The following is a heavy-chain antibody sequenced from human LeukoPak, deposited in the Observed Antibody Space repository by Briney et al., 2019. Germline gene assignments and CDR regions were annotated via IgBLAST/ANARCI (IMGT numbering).Heavy chain of an antibody. CDR1: GFIFNNDV. Sequence: GGALRLSSAAPGFIFNNDVLVWVRQAPGKGLEWVSASSNDCGGTTYADFVKGRFTISRDNSKNTLFLQMDSLRAEDTALYYCAKGSSGYFFDLWGQGTLVTVSS. D-gene: IGHD3-22*01. CDR2: SSNDCGGT. J-gene: IGHJ4*02. CDR3: AKGSSGYFFDL. V-gene: IGHV3-23*01.